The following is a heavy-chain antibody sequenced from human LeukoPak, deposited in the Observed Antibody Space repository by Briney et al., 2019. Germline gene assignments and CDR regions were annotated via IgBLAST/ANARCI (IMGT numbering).Heavy chain of an antibody. CDR2: IWYGGSNK. Sequence: PGGSLRLSCAASGFTFSSYGMHWVRQAPGKGLEWVAVIWYGGSNKYYADSVKGRFTISRDNSKNTLYVQMNSLRAEDTAVYYCARLHYDFWSGYYRGDAFDIWGQGTMVTVSS. J-gene: IGHJ3*02. CDR1: GFTFSSYG. D-gene: IGHD3-3*01. V-gene: IGHV3-33*08. CDR3: ARLHYDFWSGYYRGDAFDI.